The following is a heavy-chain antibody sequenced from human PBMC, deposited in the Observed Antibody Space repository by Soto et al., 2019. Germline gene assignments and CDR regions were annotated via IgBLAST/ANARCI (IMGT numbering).Heavy chain of an antibody. CDR1: GGSISSYY. J-gene: IGHJ4*02. CDR2: IYYSGST. V-gene: IGHV4-59*12. Sequence: SETLSLTCTVSGGSISSYYWSWIRQPPGKGLEWIGYIYYSGSTNYNPSLKSRVTIAVDTSKNQFSLKLSSVTAADTAVYYCARDRVYCSSTGCSRELDYWGQGILVTVSS. CDR3: ARDRVYCSSTGCSRELDY. D-gene: IGHD2-2*01.